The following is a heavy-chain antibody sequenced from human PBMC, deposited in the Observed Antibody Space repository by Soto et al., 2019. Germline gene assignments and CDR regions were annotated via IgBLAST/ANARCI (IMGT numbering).Heavy chain of an antibody. CDR1: GYTFTDYY. CDR2: INPNSGAT. J-gene: IGHJ3*02. V-gene: IGHV1-2*02. Sequence: ASVKVSCKASGYTFTDYYMHWVRQAPGQGLEWMGWINPNSGATNYAQKFQGRITMTRDTSITTAYMEMSRLRSDDTADTAIYYCATSLKRADAFDIWGQGTMVTVSS. CDR3: YYCATSLKRADAFDI. D-gene: IGHD3-10*01.